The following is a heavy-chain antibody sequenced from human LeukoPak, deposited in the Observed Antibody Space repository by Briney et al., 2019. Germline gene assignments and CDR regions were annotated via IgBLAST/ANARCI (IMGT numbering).Heavy chain of an antibody. CDR2: IYYSGST. CDR3: ARQIGGTYEYYYDSSGPNWFDP. J-gene: IGHJ5*02. CDR1: GGSISSYY. D-gene: IGHD3-22*01. V-gene: IGHV4-59*08. Sequence: SETLSLTCTVSGGSISSYYWSWIRQPPGRGLEWIGYIYYSGSTNYNPSLKSRVTISVDTSKNQFSLKLSSVTAADTAVYYCARQIGGTYEYYYDSSGPNWFDPWGQGTLVTVSS.